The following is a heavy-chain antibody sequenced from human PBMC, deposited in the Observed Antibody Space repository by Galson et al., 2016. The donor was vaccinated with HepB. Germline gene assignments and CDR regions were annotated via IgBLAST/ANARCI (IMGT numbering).Heavy chain of an antibody. CDR1: GFSVSSNY. J-gene: IGHJ6*02. CDR3: ARGLVAASGSYNYALDV. CDR2: IYKGGST. D-gene: IGHD6-25*01. Sequence: SLRLSCAVSGFSVSSNYMNWVRQAPGKGLEWLSVIYKGGSTYYLDSVRGRFTISRDNSQNMLYFQMKSLRVEDTAVYFCARGLVAASGSYNYALDVWGQGTTVIVSS. V-gene: IGHV3-66*01.